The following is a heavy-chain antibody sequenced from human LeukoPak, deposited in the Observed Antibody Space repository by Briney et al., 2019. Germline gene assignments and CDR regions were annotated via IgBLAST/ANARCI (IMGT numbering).Heavy chain of an antibody. Sequence: GGSLRLSCAASGFTFSSYAMSWVRQAPGKGLEWVSAISGSGGSTYYADSVKGRFTISRDNSKNTLYLQMNSLRAEDTALYYCAKGRVPATTIVLSMDVWGQGTTVTVSS. J-gene: IGHJ6*02. V-gene: IGHV3-23*01. CDR2: ISGSGGST. D-gene: IGHD2-2*01. CDR3: AKGRVPATTIVLSMDV. CDR1: GFTFSSYA.